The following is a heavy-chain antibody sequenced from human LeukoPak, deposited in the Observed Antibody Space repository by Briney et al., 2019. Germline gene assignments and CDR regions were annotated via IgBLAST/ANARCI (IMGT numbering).Heavy chain of an antibody. CDR2: IKKDGSEK. Sequence: GGSLRLSCAASGFTFSSFSMNWVRQAPGKGLGWVANIKKDGSEKYYVDSVKGRFTISRDNAKTSLYLQMNSLRAEDTAVYYCARDLSGVTGYTYGRGIDYWGQGTLVTVSS. CDR3: ARDLSGVTGYTYGRGIDY. V-gene: IGHV3-7*01. J-gene: IGHJ4*02. D-gene: IGHD5-18*01. CDR1: GFTFSSFS.